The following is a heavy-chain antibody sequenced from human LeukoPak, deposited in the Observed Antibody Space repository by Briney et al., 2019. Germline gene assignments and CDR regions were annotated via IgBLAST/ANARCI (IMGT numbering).Heavy chain of an antibody. CDR2: IKQDGSEK. Sequence: GGSLRLSCAASGFTFSSYWMSWVRQAPGKGLEWVANIKQDGSEKYYVDSVKGRFTISRDNSKNTLYLQMNSLRAEDTAVYYCAKDLAHCTNGVCSFGFDYWGQGTLVTVSS. D-gene: IGHD2-8*01. CDR3: AKDLAHCTNGVCSFGFDY. CDR1: GFTFSSYW. V-gene: IGHV3-7*03. J-gene: IGHJ4*02.